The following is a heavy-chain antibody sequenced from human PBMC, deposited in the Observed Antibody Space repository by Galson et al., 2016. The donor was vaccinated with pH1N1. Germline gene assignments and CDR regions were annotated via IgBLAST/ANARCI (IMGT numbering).Heavy chain of an antibody. CDR2: ITWNSHVI. CDR3: AKDHCSHGDANCFYFDL. Sequence: SLRLSCAASGFTFDAFAMHWVRQVPGEGLEWVSVITWNSHVIDYADSVKGRFTISRDNARNSLYLQMNNLRPEDSAFYSCAKDHCSHGDANCFYFDLWGRGTLVTVSS. CDR1: GFTFDAFA. V-gene: IGHV3-9*01. J-gene: IGHJ2*01. D-gene: IGHD4-17*01.